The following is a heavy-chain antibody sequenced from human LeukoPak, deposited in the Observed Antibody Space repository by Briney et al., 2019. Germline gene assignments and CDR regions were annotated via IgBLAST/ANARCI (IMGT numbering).Heavy chain of an antibody. Sequence: GASVKVSCKASGYTFTSYDINWVRQATGQGLEWMGWMNPNSGNTGYAQKFQGRVTMTRNTSIGTAYMELSSLRSEDTAVYYCARGVEQLVPDNEYNWFDPWGQGTLVTVSS. CDR3: ARGVEQLVPDNEYNWFDP. J-gene: IGHJ5*02. V-gene: IGHV1-8*01. D-gene: IGHD6-13*01. CDR2: MNPNSGNT. CDR1: GYTFTSYD.